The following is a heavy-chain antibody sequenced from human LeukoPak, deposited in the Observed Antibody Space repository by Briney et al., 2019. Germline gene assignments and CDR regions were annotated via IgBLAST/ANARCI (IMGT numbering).Heavy chain of an antibody. D-gene: IGHD4-17*01. Sequence: SETLSLTCTVSGGSIRSSYYYWGWIRQPPGKGLEWIGSIYDSGSTYYNPSLKSRVTISVDTSKNQFSLKLNSVTAADTAVYYCAREGVGVTTVTIMYYFDYWGQGTLVTVSS. V-gene: IGHV4-39*02. CDR3: AREGVGVTTVTIMYYFDY. CDR1: GGSIRSSYYY. J-gene: IGHJ4*02. CDR2: IYDSGST.